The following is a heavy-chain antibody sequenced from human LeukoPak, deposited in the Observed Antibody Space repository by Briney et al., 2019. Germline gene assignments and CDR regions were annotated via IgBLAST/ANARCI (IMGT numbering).Heavy chain of an antibody. Sequence: PGGSLRLSCAASGFTFSSYAMHWVRQAPGKGLEWVAVISYDGSNKYYADSVKGRFTISRDNSKNTLYLQMNSLRAEDTAVYYCAKGRGRGNSYARTDDYWGQGTLVTVSS. CDR2: ISYDGSNK. CDR3: AKGRGRGNSYARTDDY. V-gene: IGHV3-30*04. D-gene: IGHD5-18*01. CDR1: GFTFSSYA. J-gene: IGHJ4*02.